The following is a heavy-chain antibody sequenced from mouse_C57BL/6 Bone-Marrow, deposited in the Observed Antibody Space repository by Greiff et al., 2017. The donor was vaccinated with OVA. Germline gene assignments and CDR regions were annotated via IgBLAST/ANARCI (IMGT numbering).Heavy chain of an antibody. CDR1: GFTFSDAW. CDR3: TYYYGSSPYYYAMDY. Sequence: DVMLVESGGGLVQPGGSMKLSCAASGFTFSDAWMDWVRQSPEKGLEWVAEIRNKANNHATYYAESVKGRFTISRDDSKSSVYLQMNSLRAEDTGIYYCTYYYGSSPYYYAMDYWGQGTSVTVSS. J-gene: IGHJ4*01. D-gene: IGHD1-1*01. V-gene: IGHV6-6*01. CDR2: IRNKANNHAT.